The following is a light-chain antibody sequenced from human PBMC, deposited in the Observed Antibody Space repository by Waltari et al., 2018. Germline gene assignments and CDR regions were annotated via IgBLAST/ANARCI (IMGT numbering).Light chain of an antibody. Sequence: IQLTQSPSSLSASVGARVTITCWASQGISSFLAWYQQKPGKAPKLLIYAALTLQSRVPSRCSGSGSGTDFTLTISSLQPEDFATYYCQHLNSYPTFGQGTRLEIK. V-gene: IGKV1-9*01. CDR2: AAL. CDR3: QHLNSYPT. CDR1: QGISSF. J-gene: IGKJ5*01.